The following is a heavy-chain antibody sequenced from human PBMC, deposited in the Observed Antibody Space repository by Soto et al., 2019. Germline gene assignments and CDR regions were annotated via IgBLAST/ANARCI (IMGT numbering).Heavy chain of an antibody. CDR3: ARTYVTGSLNSFDP. Sequence: GGALRLSWAASGFIFSRYDIILVRHAPGKGLEWVSYSRSGRGHLLYADSVPGLFSISRDNAKNSLYLQMTSLRAEDTGVFYYARTYVTGSLNSFDPWCTSTLGTVSS. J-gene: IGHJ5*02. D-gene: IGHD3-10*01. V-gene: IGHV3-21*05. CDR1: GFIFSRYD. CDR2: SRSGRGHL.